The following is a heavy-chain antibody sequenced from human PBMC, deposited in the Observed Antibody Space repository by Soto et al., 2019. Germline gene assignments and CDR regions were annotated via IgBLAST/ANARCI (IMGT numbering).Heavy chain of an antibody. CDR3: AGWLGPTIGMGYFQH. V-gene: IGHV4-30-4*01. CDR1: GGSISSGDYY. J-gene: IGHJ1*01. Sequence: QVQLQESGPGLVKPSQTLSLTCTVSGGSISSGDYYWSWIRQPPGKGLEWIGYIYYSGSTYYNPSLKRRVTISVDTSKNQFSLKLSSVTAADTAVYYCAGWLGPTIGMGYFQHWGQGTLVTVSS. CDR2: IYYSGST. D-gene: IGHD6-19*01.